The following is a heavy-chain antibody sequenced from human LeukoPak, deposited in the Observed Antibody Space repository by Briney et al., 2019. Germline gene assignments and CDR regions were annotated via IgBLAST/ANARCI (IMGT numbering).Heavy chain of an antibody. CDR2: INPNSGGT. CDR3: ARGSLVYQLLHWFDP. Sequence: AAVKVSCKASGYTFTCYYMHWGRQAPAQGHEWIGFINPNSGGTNYAQKFQGRVTMTRDTSISTAYMELSRLRSGDTAVYYCARGSLVYQLLHWFDPWGQGTLVTVSS. J-gene: IGHJ5*02. D-gene: IGHD2-2*01. V-gene: IGHV1-2*02. CDR1: GYTFTCYY.